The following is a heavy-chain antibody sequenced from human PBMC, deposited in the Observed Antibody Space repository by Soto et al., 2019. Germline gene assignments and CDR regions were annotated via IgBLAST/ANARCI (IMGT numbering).Heavy chain of an antibody. V-gene: IGHV3-48*03. D-gene: IGHD3-16*01. CDR3: VGGGLSYFDY. Sequence: GGSLRLSCAASGFSFTTFEVNWVRQAPGKGLEWLSYISGGGGTTYYADSVKGRFTISRDNTKNSLFLQMSSLRDEDTGVYFCVGGGLSYFDYWGQGALVTVSS. CDR2: ISGGGGTT. CDR1: GFSFTTFE. J-gene: IGHJ4*02.